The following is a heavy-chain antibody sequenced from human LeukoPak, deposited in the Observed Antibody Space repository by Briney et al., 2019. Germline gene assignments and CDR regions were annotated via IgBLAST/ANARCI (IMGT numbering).Heavy chain of an antibody. CDR3: ARGPSVSVLPYFYYYMDV. J-gene: IGHJ6*03. V-gene: IGHV1-2*02. D-gene: IGHD3-10*02. CDR1: GYTFTGYY. Sequence: ASVKVSCKASGYTFTGYYMHWLRQAPGQGLEWMGWINPNTGGTNYAQNFQGRVTMTRDTSISTAYMELSRLRSDDTAVYYCARGPSVSVLPYFYYYMDVWSKGTTVTVSS. CDR2: INPNTGGT.